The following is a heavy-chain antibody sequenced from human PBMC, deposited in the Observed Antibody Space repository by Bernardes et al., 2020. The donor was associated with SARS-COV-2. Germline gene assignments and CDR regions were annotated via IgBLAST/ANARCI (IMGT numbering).Heavy chain of an antibody. CDR1: GFNFRGCA. Sequence: GGSLRLLCASSGFNFRGCAIQWVRQPSGKGLEWIGRIRSKPKGYATTYAASLKGRFVISRDDSRNTAYLQIHSLKIEDTAVYYCTGDYLYWDQGTLVSVSS. CDR2: IRSKPKGYAT. V-gene: IGHV3-73*01. CDR3: TGDYLY. D-gene: IGHD4-17*01. J-gene: IGHJ4*02.